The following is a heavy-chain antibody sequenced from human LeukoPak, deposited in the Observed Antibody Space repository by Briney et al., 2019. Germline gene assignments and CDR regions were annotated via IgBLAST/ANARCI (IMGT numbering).Heavy chain of an antibody. Sequence: PGGSLRLSCAASGFTFGGYTMSWVRQAPGKGLQWVSTITSGGDYMYYADPVKGRFTISRDDSKNSLYPHMNSLRAEDTAVYYCARVSIFGVVIANDYWGQGTVVTVSS. CDR3: ARVSIFGVVIANDY. D-gene: IGHD3-16*02. CDR1: GFTFGGYT. J-gene: IGHJ4*02. CDR2: ITSGGDYM. V-gene: IGHV3-21*01.